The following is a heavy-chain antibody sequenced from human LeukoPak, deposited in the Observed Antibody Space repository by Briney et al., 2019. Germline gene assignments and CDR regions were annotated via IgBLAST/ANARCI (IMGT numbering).Heavy chain of an antibody. V-gene: IGHV4-59*01. CDR1: GGSISIYY. J-gene: IGHJ4*02. CDR3: VRDRELNY. Sequence: PAETLSLTCTVSGGSISIYYWSWVRQPPGKGPEWIGYIYNSGSTNYNPSLKSRVTISVDTSKNQFSLNLDSVTAADTAVYYCVRDRELNYWGQGTLVTVSS. CDR2: IYNSGST. D-gene: IGHD3-10*01.